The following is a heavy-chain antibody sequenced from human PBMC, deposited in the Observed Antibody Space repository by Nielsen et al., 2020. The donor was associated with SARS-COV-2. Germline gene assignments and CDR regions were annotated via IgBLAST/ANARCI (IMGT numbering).Heavy chain of an antibody. CDR1: GFTFSSYW. D-gene: IGHD6-13*01. CDR3: ARVSGSSWHFEY. V-gene: IGHV3-7*03. J-gene: IGHJ4*02. CDR2: IKQDGSEK. Sequence: GESLKISCAASGFTFSSYWMNWVRQAPGKGLEWVANIKQDGSEKYYGDSVKGRFTISRDNAKNSLYLQMNSLRAEDTAVYYCARVSGSSWHFEYWGQGTLVTVSS.